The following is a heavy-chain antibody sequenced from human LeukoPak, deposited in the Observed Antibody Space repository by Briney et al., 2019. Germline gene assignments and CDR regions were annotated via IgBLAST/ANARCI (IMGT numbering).Heavy chain of an antibody. J-gene: IGHJ5*02. Sequence: PSETLSLTCTVSGGSISSGSYYWSWIRQPAGKGLEWIGRIYTSGSTNYNPSLKSRVTISVDTSKNQFSLKLSSVTAADTAVYYCASDWNYGFDPWGQGTLVTVSS. CDR2: IYTSGST. V-gene: IGHV4-61*02. D-gene: IGHD1-7*01. CDR3: ASDWNYGFDP. CDR1: GGSISSGSYY.